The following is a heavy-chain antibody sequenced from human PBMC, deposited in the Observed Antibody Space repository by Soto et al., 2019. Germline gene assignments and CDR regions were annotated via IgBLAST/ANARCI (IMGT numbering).Heavy chain of an antibody. CDR2: IYYSGST. J-gene: IGHJ6*02. D-gene: IGHD5-12*01. Sequence: PSETLSLTCTVSCGSISSGGYYWSWIRQHPGKGLEWIGYIYYSGSTYYNPSLKSRVTISVDTSKNQFSLKLSSVTAADTAVYYCASGYDWNYYYGMDVWGQGTTVTVSS. CDR3: ASGYDWNYYYGMDV. CDR1: CGSISSGGYY. V-gene: IGHV4-31*03.